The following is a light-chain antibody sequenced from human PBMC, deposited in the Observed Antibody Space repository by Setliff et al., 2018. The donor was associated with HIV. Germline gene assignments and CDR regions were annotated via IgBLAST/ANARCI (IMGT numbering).Light chain of an antibody. Sequence: QSALTQPASVSGSPGQSSTISCTGTSGDVVRYNLVSWYQQQPGKPPKLMIYQASKRPSGVSNRFSGSKSGNTASLTISGLQAEDEADYYCCSNTGSNTYVFGTGTKVTVL. CDR1: SGDVVRYNL. J-gene: IGLJ1*01. CDR2: QAS. V-gene: IGLV2-23*01. CDR3: CSNTGSNTYV.